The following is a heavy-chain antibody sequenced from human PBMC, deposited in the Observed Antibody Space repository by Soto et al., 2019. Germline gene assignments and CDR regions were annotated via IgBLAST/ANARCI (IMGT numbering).Heavy chain of an antibody. CDR3: ARGGSLNWYFDL. V-gene: IGHV3-74*01. CDR2: INSDGSST. CDR1: GFTFSSYW. D-gene: IGHD1-26*01. Sequence: EVQLVESGGGLVQPGGSLRLSCAASGFTFSSYWMHWVRQAPGKGLVWVSRINSDGSSTSYADSVKGRFTLSRHNAKNALYLQVNSLRAEDTAVYYCARGGSLNWYFDLWGRGTLVTVSS. J-gene: IGHJ2*01.